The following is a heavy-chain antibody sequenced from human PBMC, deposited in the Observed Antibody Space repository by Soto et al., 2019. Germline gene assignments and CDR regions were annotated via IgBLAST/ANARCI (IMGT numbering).Heavy chain of an antibody. Sequence: GASVKVSCKASGYTFISYGTSWVRQAPGQGLEWMGWISAYNGNTNYAQKFQGRVTMSTDTSTSTAYMELRSLRSDDTAVYYCAPHTLDTGMPSGYWGQGTLVTVSS. J-gene: IGHJ4*02. CDR2: ISAYNGNT. CDR1: GYTFISYG. D-gene: IGHD5-18*01. CDR3: APHTLDTGMPSGY. V-gene: IGHV1-18*01.